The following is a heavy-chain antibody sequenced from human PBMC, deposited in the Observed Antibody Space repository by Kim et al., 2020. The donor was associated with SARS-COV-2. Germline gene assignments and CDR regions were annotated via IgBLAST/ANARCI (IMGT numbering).Heavy chain of an antibody. V-gene: IGHV4-59*08. Sequence: SETLSLTCTVGSINTYYWSWIRQPPGKGLEWIGDINYSGSTSYNSSLKSRVTISVDTSKNQFSLKLSSVTAADTAVYYCARCQTTHHAFDIWGQGTMVTVSS. CDR1: GSINTYY. CDR2: INYSGST. CDR3: ARCQTTHHAFDI. J-gene: IGHJ3*02. D-gene: IGHD4-17*01.